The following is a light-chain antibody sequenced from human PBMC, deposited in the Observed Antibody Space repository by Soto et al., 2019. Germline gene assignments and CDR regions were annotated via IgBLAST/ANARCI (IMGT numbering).Light chain of an antibody. Sequence: SGPTQPASVSGSPGQSITISCTATTSDVGSFNYVSWYQHHPGKAPKLMIYEVTSRPSGVSNRFSGSKSGNTASLTISGLQAEDEADYYCQSYDSSLSGFYVFGTGTKVTV. V-gene: IGLV2-14*01. J-gene: IGLJ1*01. CDR2: EVT. CDR1: TSDVGSFNY. CDR3: QSYDSSLSGFYV.